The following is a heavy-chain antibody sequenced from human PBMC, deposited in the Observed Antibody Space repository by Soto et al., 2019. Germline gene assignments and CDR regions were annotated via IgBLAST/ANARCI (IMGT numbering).Heavy chain of an antibody. V-gene: IGHV4-34*01. CDR3: VRVPGVLRFLEWLLGFDY. CDR1: GGSFSGYY. J-gene: IGHJ4*02. CDR2: INHSGST. D-gene: IGHD3-3*01. Sequence: PSETLSLTCAVYGGSFSGYYWSWIRQPPGKGLEWIGEINHSGSTNYNPSLKSRVTISVDTSKNQFSLKLSSVTAADTAVFYCVRVPGVLRFLEWLLGFDYWGQGTLVTVSS.